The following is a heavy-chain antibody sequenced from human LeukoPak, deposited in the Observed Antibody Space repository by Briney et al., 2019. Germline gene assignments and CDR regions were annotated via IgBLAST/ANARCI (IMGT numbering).Heavy chain of an antibody. V-gene: IGHV3-48*03. D-gene: IGHD2-2*01. CDR1: GFTFSSYW. CDR3: ARETDSTLFDY. J-gene: IGHJ4*02. CDR2: ISSRGNTR. Sequence: GGSLRLSCAASGFTFSSYWMSWVRQAPGKGLEWVSYISSRGNTRYYADSVKGRFTISRDNAKNSLYLQMNSLRAEDTAVYYCARETDSTLFDYWGQGTLVTVSS.